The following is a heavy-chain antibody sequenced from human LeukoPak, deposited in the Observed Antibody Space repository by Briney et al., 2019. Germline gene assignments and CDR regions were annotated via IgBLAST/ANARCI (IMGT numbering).Heavy chain of an antibody. V-gene: IGHV4-30-2*01. CDR1: GGSISSGGHS. CDR2: IYHSGSGST. CDR3: ARGGCGDYVGPNFDY. D-gene: IGHD4-17*01. J-gene: IGHJ4*02. Sequence: SQTLSLTCTVSGGSISSGGHSWSWIRQPPGKGLEWIGYIYHSGSGSTYYNPSLKSRVTISIDKSKNQFSLKLNSVTAADTAVYYCARGGCGDYVGPNFDYWGQGTLVTVSS.